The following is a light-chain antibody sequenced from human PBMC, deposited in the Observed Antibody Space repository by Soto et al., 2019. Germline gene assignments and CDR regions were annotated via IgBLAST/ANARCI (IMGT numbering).Light chain of an antibody. CDR2: DAS. V-gene: IGKV3D-20*01. Sequence: ESVLTRSPAPLSLSPGERATLSCGASQSVSSSYLAWYQQKPGLAPRLLIYDASSRATGIPDRFSGSGSGTDFTLTISRLEPEDFAVHYCQQYGSATPITFGQGTRLEIK. CDR3: QQYGSATPIT. CDR1: QSVSSSY. J-gene: IGKJ5*01.